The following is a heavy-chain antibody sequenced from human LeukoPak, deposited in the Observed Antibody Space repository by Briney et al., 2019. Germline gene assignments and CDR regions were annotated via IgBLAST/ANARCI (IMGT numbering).Heavy chain of an antibody. CDR2: ISGSGGST. CDR3: ANGYDILTGPGGYGMDV. D-gene: IGHD3-9*01. J-gene: IGHJ6*02. CDR1: GFTFSSYA. V-gene: IGHV3-23*01. Sequence: GGSLRLSCAASGFTFSSYAMSWVRQAPGKGLEWVSAISGSGGSTYYADSVKGRFTISRDNSKNTLYLQMNSLRAEDTAVYYCANGYDILTGPGGYGMDVWGQGTTITVSS.